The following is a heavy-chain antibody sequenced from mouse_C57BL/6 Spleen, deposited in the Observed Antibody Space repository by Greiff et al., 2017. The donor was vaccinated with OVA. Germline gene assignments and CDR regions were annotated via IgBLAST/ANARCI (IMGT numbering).Heavy chain of an antibody. CDR2: ISYDGSN. J-gene: IGHJ1*03. D-gene: IGHD2-10*02. V-gene: IGHV3-6*01. Sequence: EVQLQESGPGLVKPSQSLSLTCSVTGYSITSGYYWNWIRQFPGNKLEWMGYISYDGSNNYNPSLKNRISITRDTSKNQFFLKLNSVTTEDTATYYCAREGYEYFDVWGTGTTVTVSS. CDR3: AREGYEYFDV. CDR1: GYSITSGYY.